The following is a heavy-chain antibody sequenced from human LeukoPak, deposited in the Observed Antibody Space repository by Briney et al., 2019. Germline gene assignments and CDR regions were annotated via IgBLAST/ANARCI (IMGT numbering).Heavy chain of an antibody. Sequence: GASVKVSCKASGYTFTGYYMHWVRQAPGQGSEWMAWINPNSGGTNYAQKFQGRATMTRDTSISTAYMELSRLRSDDTAVYYCARDRAVYGSNAFDIWGQGTMVTVSS. J-gene: IGHJ3*02. CDR2: INPNSGGT. D-gene: IGHD3-10*01. V-gene: IGHV1-2*02. CDR3: ARDRAVYGSNAFDI. CDR1: GYTFTGYY.